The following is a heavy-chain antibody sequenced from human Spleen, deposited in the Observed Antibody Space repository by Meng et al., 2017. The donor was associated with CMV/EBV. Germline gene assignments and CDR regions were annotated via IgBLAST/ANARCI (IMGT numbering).Heavy chain of an antibody. V-gene: IGHV3-21*01. CDR3: ARETDIVVVDSYYYGMDV. J-gene: IGHJ6*02. Sequence: GESLKISRAASGFTFSSYSMNWVRQAPGKGMEWVSSISSSSSYIYYADSVNGRFTISRDNAKNSLYLQMNSLTAEGTAVYYCARETDIVVVDSYYYGMDVWGQGPTVTVSS. D-gene: IGHD2-15*01. CDR2: ISSSSSYI. CDR1: GFTFSSYS.